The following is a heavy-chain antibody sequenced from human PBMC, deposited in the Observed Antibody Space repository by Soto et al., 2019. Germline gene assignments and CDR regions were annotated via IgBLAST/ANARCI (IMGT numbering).Heavy chain of an antibody. J-gene: IGHJ4*01. CDR3: TTDLAAELNIVLVPGVGY. D-gene: IGHD2-2*01. V-gene: IGHV3-15*07. CDR1: YFTIGNAW. CDR2: IKSKTDGGTT. Sequence: PGGSLRLSCAASYFTIGNAWVNRVRQAQGKGLEWVGRIKSKTDGGTTDYAAPVKGRFTISRDDSKNTLYLQMNSLKTEDTAVYYCTTDLAAELNIVLVPGVGYWGQGTLVTVSS.